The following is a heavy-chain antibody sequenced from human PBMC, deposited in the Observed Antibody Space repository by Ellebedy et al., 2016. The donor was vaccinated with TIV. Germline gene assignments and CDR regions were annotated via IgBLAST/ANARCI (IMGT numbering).Heavy chain of an antibody. V-gene: IGHV5-51*01. D-gene: IGHD3-22*01. J-gene: IGHJ4*02. CDR1: GYNFSSHW. CDR3: ARRHYYNGSGFAYFEF. Sequence: GESLKISCKGSGYNFSSHWVAWVRQKPGKGLEWMGIFDPGDSRGTTSPSFQGQVTMSADKSINTAYLHWSSLKASDTAVYYCARRHYYNGSGFAYFEFWGQGTLVTVSS. CDR2: FDPGDSRG.